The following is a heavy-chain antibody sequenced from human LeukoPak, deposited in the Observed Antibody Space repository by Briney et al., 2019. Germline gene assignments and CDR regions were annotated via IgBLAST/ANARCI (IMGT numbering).Heavy chain of an antibody. CDR3: ARYYYDSSGYDTGPDAFDI. Sequence: GGSLRLSCAASGFTFSSYEMNWVRQAPGKGLEWVSYISSSGSTIYYADSVKGRFTISRDNAKNSLYLQMNSLRSEDTAVFYCARYYYDSSGYDTGPDAFDIWGQGTMVTVSS. D-gene: IGHD3-22*01. J-gene: IGHJ3*02. CDR1: GFTFSSYE. CDR2: ISSSGSTI. V-gene: IGHV3-48*03.